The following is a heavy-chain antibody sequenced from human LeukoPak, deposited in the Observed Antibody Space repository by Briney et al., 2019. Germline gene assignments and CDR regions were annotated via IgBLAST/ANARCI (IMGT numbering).Heavy chain of an antibody. CDR3: ARANSATIPGVDP. D-gene: IGHD1-26*01. J-gene: IGHJ5*02. Sequence: GGSLRLSCAASGFTVSSNYMGWVRQAPGKGLEWVSIIYSDGSTYYADSVKGRFTISRDNSKNTLYLQMNSLTAEDTAVYYCARANSATIPGVDPWGQGTLVTVSS. V-gene: IGHV3-53*01. CDR1: GFTVSSNY. CDR2: IYSDGST.